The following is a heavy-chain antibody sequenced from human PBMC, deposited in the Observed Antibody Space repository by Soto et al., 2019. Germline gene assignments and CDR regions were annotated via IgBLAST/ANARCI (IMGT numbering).Heavy chain of an antibody. CDR3: ERDRRWGSARDAFDI. CDR2: IKQDGSEK. D-gene: IGHD7-27*01. J-gene: IGHJ3*02. Sequence: GGSLRLSCAASGFTFSSYWMSWVRQAPGKGLEWVANIKQDGSEKYYVDSVKGRFTISRDNAKNSLYLKMNSLRAEDMAVYSCERDRRWGSARDAFDIWGQGTMVTVSS. CDR1: GFTFSSYW. V-gene: IGHV3-7*01.